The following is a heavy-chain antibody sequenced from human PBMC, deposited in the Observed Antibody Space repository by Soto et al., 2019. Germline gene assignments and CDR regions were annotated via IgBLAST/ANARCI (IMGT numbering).Heavy chain of an antibody. CDR1: GVSISTYC. CDR3: AEGRYSSLPGY. D-gene: IGHD6-13*01. Sequence: PSETLSLTCTVSGVSISTYCWSWIRQSPGKGLDWIGYVCNSGSTNHNPSLKSRVTISVDTSNNQFSLNLSSVTAADTAVYYCAEGRYSSLPGYWGQGTLVTVS. V-gene: IGHV4-59*01. CDR2: VCNSGST. J-gene: IGHJ4*02.